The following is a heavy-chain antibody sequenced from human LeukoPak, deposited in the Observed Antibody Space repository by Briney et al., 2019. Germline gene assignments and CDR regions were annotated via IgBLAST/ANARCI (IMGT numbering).Heavy chain of an antibody. CDR3: ATHSTSWPYYFHY. V-gene: IGHV1-69*13. J-gene: IGHJ4*02. D-gene: IGHD6-13*01. CDR2: IIPIFGTA. CDR1: GGTFSSYA. Sequence: ASVKVSCKASGGTFSSYAISWVRQAPGQGLEWMGGIIPIFGTANYAQKFQGRVTITADESTSTAYMELSSLRSEDTAVYYCATHSTSWPYYFHYWGQGTLVTVSS.